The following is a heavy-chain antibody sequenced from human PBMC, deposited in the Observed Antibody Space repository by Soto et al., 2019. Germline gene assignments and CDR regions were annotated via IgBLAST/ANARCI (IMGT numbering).Heavy chain of an antibody. Sequence: QVQLVQSGAEVKKPGSSVKVSCKASGGTFSSYAISWVRQAPGQGLEWMGGIIPIFGTANYAPKFQGRVTITADESTSTAYMELRSLGSEAAAVYYCARDPGEYGGNSGYFDYWGQGTLVTVSS. CDR1: GGTFSSYA. CDR3: ARDPGEYGGNSGYFDY. CDR2: IIPIFGTA. D-gene: IGHD3-10*01. J-gene: IGHJ4*02. V-gene: IGHV1-69*12.